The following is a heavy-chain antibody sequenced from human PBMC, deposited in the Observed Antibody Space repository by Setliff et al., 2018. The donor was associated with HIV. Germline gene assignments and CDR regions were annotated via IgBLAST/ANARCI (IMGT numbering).Heavy chain of an antibody. CDR1: GGSFSSYS. J-gene: IGHJ6*03. CDR2: INRSGST. V-gene: IGHV4-34*01. Sequence: SETLSLTCAVYGGSFSSYSCTWIRQPPGKGLEWIGEINRSGSTNYNPSLKSRLTIIVDTSKNQFSLKLNSVTAADTAVYYCGSIMVGGAMSYSYYYMDVWGKGTTVTVSS. CDR3: GSIMVGGAMSYSYYYMDV. D-gene: IGHD3-16*01.